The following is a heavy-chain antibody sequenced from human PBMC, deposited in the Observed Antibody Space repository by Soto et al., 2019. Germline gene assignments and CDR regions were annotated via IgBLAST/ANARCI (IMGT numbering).Heavy chain of an antibody. Sequence: EVQLVESGGGLVQPGRSLRLSCAASGFSFDDYAMHWVRQAPGKGLEWVSGISWNSGNIGYADSVKGRFTISRDNAKNSLYLYMNSLRVEDTAVYYCAIFRTVTTPFDYWGQGTLVTVSS. CDR2: ISWNSGNI. V-gene: IGHV3-9*01. D-gene: IGHD4-17*01. J-gene: IGHJ4*02. CDR3: AIFRTVTTPFDY. CDR1: GFSFDDYA.